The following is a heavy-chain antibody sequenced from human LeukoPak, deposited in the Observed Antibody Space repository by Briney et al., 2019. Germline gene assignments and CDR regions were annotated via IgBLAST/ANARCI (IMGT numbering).Heavy chain of an antibody. D-gene: IGHD3-22*01. CDR3: ARDCDRSGYYCY. V-gene: IGHV1-18*01. CDR1: GYTFTSLG. CDR2: ISGDNGNT. Sequence: VASVKVSFKASGYTFTSLGISWVRQAPGQGLEWMGWISGDNGNTYYAQKLQGRVTLTTDTSTSTAYMELRSLRSDDTAVYYCARDCDRSGYYCYWGQGTQVTVSS. J-gene: IGHJ4*02.